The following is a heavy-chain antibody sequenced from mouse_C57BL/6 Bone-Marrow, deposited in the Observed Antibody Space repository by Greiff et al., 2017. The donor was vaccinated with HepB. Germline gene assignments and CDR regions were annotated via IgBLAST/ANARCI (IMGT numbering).Heavy chain of an antibody. CDR1: GYTFTDYY. D-gene: IGHD1-1*01. CDR2: IGPGSGST. J-gene: IGHJ1*03. V-gene: IGHV1-77*01. Sequence: VQLQQSGAELVKPGASVKISCKASGYTFTDYYINWVKQRPGQGLEWIGKIGPGSGSTYYNEKFKGKATLTADKSSSTAYMQLSSLTSEDSAVYFCARIYYYGSSYDWYFDVWGTGTTVTVSS. CDR3: ARIYYYGSSYDWYFDV.